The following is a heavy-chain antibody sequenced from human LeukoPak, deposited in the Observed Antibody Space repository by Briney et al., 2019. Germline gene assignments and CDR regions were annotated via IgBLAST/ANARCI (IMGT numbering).Heavy chain of an antibody. CDR1: GYTFTSYG. D-gene: IGHD3-3*01. V-gene: IGHV1-18*01. J-gene: IGHJ4*02. CDR2: ISAYNGNT. CDR3: ARDLRFLEWLSYFDY. Sequence: GASVKVSCKASGYTFTSYGISWVRQAPGQGLEWMGWISAYNGNTNYAQKLQGRVTMTTDTSTSTAYMELRSLRSDHTAVYDCARDLRFLEWLSYFDYWGQGTLVTVPS.